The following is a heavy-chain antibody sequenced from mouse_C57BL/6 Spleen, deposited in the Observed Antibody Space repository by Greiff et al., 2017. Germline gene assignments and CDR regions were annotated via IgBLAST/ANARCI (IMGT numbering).Heavy chain of an antibody. CDR1: GYTFTSYT. CDR2: LNPSSGYT. V-gene: IGHV1-4*01. Sequence: QVQLQQSGAELARPGASVQMSCKASGYTFTSYTMHWVKQRPGQGLEWIGYLNPSSGYTKYNQKFKDKATLTADKSSSTAYMQLSSLTSEDSAVYYCASPITTVVAPYFDYWGQGTTLTVAS. D-gene: IGHD1-1*01. J-gene: IGHJ2*01. CDR3: ASPITTVVAPYFDY.